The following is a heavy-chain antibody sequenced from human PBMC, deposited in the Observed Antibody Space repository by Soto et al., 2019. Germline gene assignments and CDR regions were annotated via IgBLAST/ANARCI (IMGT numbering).Heavy chain of an antibody. CDR2: IGTAGDT. Sequence: GGSRRLSWEASGFTFSWFDMHWVRQPTGKGLEWVSTIGTAGDTYYAVSVKGRFTISRDNAKNSLSLQMNSLRAGDTAVYFCARGQEVGAHFFDSWGQGTQVTVSS. CDR1: GFTFSWFD. D-gene: IGHD2-15*01. CDR3: ARGQEVGAHFFDS. J-gene: IGHJ4*02. V-gene: IGHV3-13*01.